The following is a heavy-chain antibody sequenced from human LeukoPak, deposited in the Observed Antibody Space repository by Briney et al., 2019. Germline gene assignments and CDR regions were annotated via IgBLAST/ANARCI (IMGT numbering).Heavy chain of an antibody. CDR2: IIPIFGTA. D-gene: IGHD6-19*01. CDR3: ARVKVAVAGLNPYYFDY. Sequence: GASVKVSCKASGGTFSSYAISWVRQAPGQGLEWMGGIIPIFGTANYAQKFQGRVTITADESTSTAYMELSSLRSEDTAVYYCARVKVAVAGLNPYYFDYWGQGTLVTVSS. CDR1: GGTFSSYA. J-gene: IGHJ4*02. V-gene: IGHV1-69*13.